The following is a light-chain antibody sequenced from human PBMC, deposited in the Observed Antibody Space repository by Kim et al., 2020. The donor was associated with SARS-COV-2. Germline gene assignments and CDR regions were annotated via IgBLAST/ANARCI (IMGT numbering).Light chain of an antibody. CDR2: GAS. Sequence: SPGKRVTLSCRASQRVSSSYLAWYQQKPGQAPRLLIYGASSRATGIPDRFSGSGSGTEFTLTITRLEPEDFAVYYCHHYGNSPPYTFGQGTKVEI. J-gene: IGKJ2*01. CDR3: HHYGNSPPYT. CDR1: QRVSSSY. V-gene: IGKV3-20*01.